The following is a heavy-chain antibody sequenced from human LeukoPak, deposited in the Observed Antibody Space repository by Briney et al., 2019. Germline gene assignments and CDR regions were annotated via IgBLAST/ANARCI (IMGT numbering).Heavy chain of an antibody. CDR3: AKSPAPPPSGSYPYQFDY. CDR1: GFXFNSYA. Sequence: GGSLRLSCAASGFXFNSYAISWVRQAPGKGLQWASAISGSGGSTYYADSVKGRFTISRDNSKNTLYLQMNSLRAEDTAVYYCAKSPAPPPSGSYPYQFDYWGQGTLVTVSS. D-gene: IGHD3-10*01. CDR2: ISGSGGST. V-gene: IGHV3-23*01. J-gene: IGHJ4*02.